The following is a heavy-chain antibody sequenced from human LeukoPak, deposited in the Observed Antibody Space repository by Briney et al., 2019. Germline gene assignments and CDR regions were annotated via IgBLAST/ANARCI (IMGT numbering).Heavy chain of an antibody. D-gene: IGHD6-19*01. J-gene: IGHJ4*02. Sequence: GGSLRLSCATSGQRANLHTLNWVRQAPGKGLEWVSSIDYSGDTTYYADSVKGRFTISRDNSKSTLFLQLSSLRADDTAVYYCTRNSGWYGVSWGQGTLVTVSS. CDR3: TRNSGWYGVS. V-gene: IGHV3-23*01. CDR1: GQRANLHT. CDR2: IDYSGDTT.